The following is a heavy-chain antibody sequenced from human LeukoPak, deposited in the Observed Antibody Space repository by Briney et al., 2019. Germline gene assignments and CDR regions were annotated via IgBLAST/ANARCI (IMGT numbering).Heavy chain of an antibody. Sequence: GGSLRLSCAASGFTFTNYWMSWVRQAPGKGLEWVANIKQDGSERYYVDSVKGRFTISRDNAKNSLYLQVNSLRAEDTAVYYCASGIELWLFDYWGQGTLVTVSS. CDR2: IKQDGSER. D-gene: IGHD5-18*01. V-gene: IGHV3-7*01. J-gene: IGHJ4*02. CDR3: ASGIELWLFDY. CDR1: GFTFTNYW.